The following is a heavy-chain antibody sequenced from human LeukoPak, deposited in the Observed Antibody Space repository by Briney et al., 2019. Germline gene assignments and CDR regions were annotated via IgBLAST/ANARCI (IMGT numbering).Heavy chain of an antibody. CDR3: AKDLSLALPPRYYDY. CDR2: ISGSGGST. D-gene: IGHD1-26*01. V-gene: IGHV3-23*01. CDR1: GFTFSSYA. Sequence: GGSLRLSCAASGFTFSSYAMSWVPQAPGKGLEWVSPISGSGGSTYYADSVKGLFTISRDNSKNTLYLQMNSLRAEDTAVYYCAKDLSLALPPRYYDYWGQGTLVTVSS. J-gene: IGHJ4*02.